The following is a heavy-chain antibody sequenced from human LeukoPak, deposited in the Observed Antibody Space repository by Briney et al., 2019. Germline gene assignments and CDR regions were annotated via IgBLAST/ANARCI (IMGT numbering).Heavy chain of an antibody. Sequence: ASVKVSCKASGYTFTGYYMHWVRQAPGQGLEWMGGIIPIFGTANYAQKFQGRVTITTDESTSTAYMELSSLRSEDTAVYYCARSVRGVIKYYMDVWGKGTTVTVSS. CDR1: GYTFTGYY. CDR2: IIPIFGTA. CDR3: ARSVRGVIKYYMDV. J-gene: IGHJ6*03. D-gene: IGHD3-10*01. V-gene: IGHV1-69*05.